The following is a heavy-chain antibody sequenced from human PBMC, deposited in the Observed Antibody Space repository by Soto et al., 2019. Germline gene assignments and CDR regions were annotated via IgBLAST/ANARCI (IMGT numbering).Heavy chain of an antibody. J-gene: IGHJ4*02. CDR1: GGSISSYY. D-gene: IGHD6-6*01. CDR3: ARGDSSSSFDY. Sequence: SETLSLTCTVSGGSISSYYWSWIRQPPGKGLEWIGYIYYSGSTNYNPSLKSRVTISVDTSKNQFSLKLSSVTAADTVVYYCARGDSSSSFDYWGQGTLVTVSS. CDR2: IYYSGST. V-gene: IGHV4-59*01.